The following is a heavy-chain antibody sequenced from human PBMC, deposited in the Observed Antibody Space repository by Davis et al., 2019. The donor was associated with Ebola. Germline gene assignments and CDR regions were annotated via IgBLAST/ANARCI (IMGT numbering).Heavy chain of an antibody. CDR2: RHYSGST. V-gene: IGHV4-59*01. CDR3: ARLVAQYDSDAYAYFDF. D-gene: IGHD3-16*01. CDR1: GASITSYY. Sequence: MPSETLSLTCTVPGASITSYYWSWIRQPPGKGLEYIGYRHYSGSTNYNPSLKTRVTISTDASNKQFSLKLHSVTAADTAVYYCARLVAQYDSDAYAYFDFWGQGIQVTVSS. J-gene: IGHJ4*02.